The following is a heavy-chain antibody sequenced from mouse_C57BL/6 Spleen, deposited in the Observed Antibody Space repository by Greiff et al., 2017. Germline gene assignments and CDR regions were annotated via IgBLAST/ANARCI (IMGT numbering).Heavy chain of an antibody. CDR3: ARWGYYGGSY. CDR2: IYPGDGDT. V-gene: IGHV1-82*01. D-gene: IGHD1-1*01. J-gene: IGHJ4*01. CDR1: GYAFSSSW. Sequence: LVESGPELVKPGASVKISCKASGYAFSSSWMNWVKQRPGKGLEWIGRIYPGDGDTNYNGKFKGKATLTADKSSSTAYMQLSSLTSEDSAVYFCARWGYYGGSYWGQGTSVTVSS.